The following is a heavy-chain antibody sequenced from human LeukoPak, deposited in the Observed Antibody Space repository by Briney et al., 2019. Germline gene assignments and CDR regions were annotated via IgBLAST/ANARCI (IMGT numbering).Heavy chain of an antibody. CDR2: ISYSGNT. J-gene: IGHJ5*02. CDR3: AKGDGYNPS. V-gene: IGHV4-59*11. CDR1: GGSMSGLH. D-gene: IGHD5-24*01. Sequence: SETLPLTCTVSGGSMSGLHWSWIRQPPGRGLEWIGYISYSGNTNYNPSLKSRVTISVETSKNQFSLNLNSMTAADTAIHYCAKGDGYNPSWGQGTLVTVSS.